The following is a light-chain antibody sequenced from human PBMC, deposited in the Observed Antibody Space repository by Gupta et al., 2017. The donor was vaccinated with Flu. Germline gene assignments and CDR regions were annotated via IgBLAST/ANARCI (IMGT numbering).Light chain of an antibody. V-gene: IGKV1-33*01. J-gene: IGKJ2*01. CDR1: HDINNC. Sequence: DVQMPQSHSSLSASVGDSVTITCQASHDINNCVNWYQQKPGKAPKLLIYEASSLETGVPSRFSGSGSGTDFTFTIISLQPEDVATYYCQQYDDLPPYTFGQGTKLEI. CDR2: EAS. CDR3: QQYDDLPPYT.